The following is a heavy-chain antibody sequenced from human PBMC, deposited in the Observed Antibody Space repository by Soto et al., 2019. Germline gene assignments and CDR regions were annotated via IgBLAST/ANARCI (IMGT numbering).Heavy chain of an antibody. CDR2: IYYSGST. J-gene: IGHJ3*02. Sequence: SETLSLTCTVSGGSISSGGYYWSWIRQHPGKGLEWIGYIYYSGSTYYNPSLKSRVTISVDTSKNQFSLKLSSVTAADTAVYYCAKYCSGGSCYENAFDIWGQGTVVTVSS. D-gene: IGHD2-15*01. CDR1: GGSISSGGYY. CDR3: AKYCSGGSCYENAFDI. V-gene: IGHV4-31*03.